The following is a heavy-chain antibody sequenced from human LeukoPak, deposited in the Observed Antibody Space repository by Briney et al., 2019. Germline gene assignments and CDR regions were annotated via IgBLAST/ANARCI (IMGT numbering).Heavy chain of an antibody. D-gene: IGHD3-22*01. Sequence: SETLSLTCTVSGGSISSYYWSWIRQPPGKGLEWIGYIYYSGSTNYNPSLKSRVTISVDTSKNQFSLKLSSVTAADTAVYYCARVYGYDSSGYYQIGRFDPWGQGTLVTVPS. V-gene: IGHV4-59*01. CDR2: IYYSGST. CDR1: GGSISSYY. CDR3: ARVYGYDSSGYYQIGRFDP. J-gene: IGHJ5*02.